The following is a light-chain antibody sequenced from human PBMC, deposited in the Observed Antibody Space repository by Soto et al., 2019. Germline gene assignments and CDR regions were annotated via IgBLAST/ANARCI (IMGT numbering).Light chain of an antibody. J-gene: IGLJ1*01. Sequence: QSVLTQPASVSGSPGQSITMSCTGTSSDVGNYIFVSWYRQHPGKAPKLMIYDINNRPSGVSNRFSGSKSGNTASLTISGLQAEDEADCYCVSYTTSASYVFGTGTKV. CDR3: VSYTTSASYV. V-gene: IGLV2-14*01. CDR2: DIN. CDR1: SSDVGNYIF.